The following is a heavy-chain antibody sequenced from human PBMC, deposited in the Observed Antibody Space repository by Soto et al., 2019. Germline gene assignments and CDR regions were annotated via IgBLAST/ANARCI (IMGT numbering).Heavy chain of an antibody. CDR1: GYSFTSYW. CDR3: VRLVVVAARRSWFDP. D-gene: IGHD2-15*01. V-gene: IGHV5-51*01. J-gene: IGHJ5*02. CDR2: IYPGDSDT. Sequence: GASLKISCKGSGYSFTSYWIAWVRQVPGKGLELMGVIYPGDSDTRYGPSFQGQVTISADKSISTAYLQWSSLKASDTAMYYCVRLVVVAARRSWFDPWGQGTLVTVSS.